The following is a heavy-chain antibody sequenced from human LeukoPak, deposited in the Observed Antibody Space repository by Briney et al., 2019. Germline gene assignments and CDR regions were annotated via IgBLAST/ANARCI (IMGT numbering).Heavy chain of an antibody. V-gene: IGHV4-59*11. J-gene: IGHJ6*03. Sequence: TSETLSLTCTVSGGAISSHYWSWIRQPPGKGLEWIGYIYYSGSTNYNPSLKSRVTISVDTSKNQFSLKLSSVTAADTAVYYCARVDYSSSWYPTVLYYYYYMDVWGKGTTVTVSS. CDR2: IYYSGST. D-gene: IGHD6-13*01. CDR3: ARVDYSSSWYPTVLYYYYYMDV. CDR1: GGAISSHY.